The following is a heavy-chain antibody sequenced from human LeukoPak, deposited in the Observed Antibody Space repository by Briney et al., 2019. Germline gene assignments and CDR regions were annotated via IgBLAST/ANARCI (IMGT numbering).Heavy chain of an antibody. Sequence: GGSLRLSCAASGFTCSDYYMSWIRQAPGKGLEWVSYISSSSSYTNYADSVKGRFTISRDNAKNSLYLQMNSLRAEDTAVYYCARDQHGSGSYYGYYFDYWGQGTLVTVSS. V-gene: IGHV3-11*06. CDR3: ARDQHGSGSYYGYYFDY. J-gene: IGHJ4*02. CDR1: GFTCSDYY. CDR2: ISSSSSYT. D-gene: IGHD3-10*01.